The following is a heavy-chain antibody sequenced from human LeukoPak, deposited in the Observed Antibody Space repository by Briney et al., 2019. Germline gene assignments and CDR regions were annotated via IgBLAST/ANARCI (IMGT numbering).Heavy chain of an antibody. J-gene: IGHJ4*02. D-gene: IGHD4-17*01. CDR2: IWYDGSNE. Sequence: GGSLRLSCAASGFTFSSYGMHWVRQAPGKGLEWVAIIWYDGSNEYYADSVKGRFTISRDNAKNSLYLQMNSLRAEDTAVYYCARADFYGDCIDYWGQGTLVTVSS. V-gene: IGHV3-33*01. CDR1: GFTFSSYG. CDR3: ARADFYGDCIDY.